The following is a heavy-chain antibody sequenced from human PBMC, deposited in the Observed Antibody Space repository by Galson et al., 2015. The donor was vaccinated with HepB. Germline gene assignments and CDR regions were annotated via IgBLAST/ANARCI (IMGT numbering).Heavy chain of an antibody. D-gene: IGHD3-10*01. CDR1: GYSFTSYW. J-gene: IGHJ3*02. V-gene: IGHV5-10-1*01. CDR3: ASSGSHYVDASDI. CDR2: IDPSDSYI. Sequence: AEVKKPGESLRISCKGSGYSFTSYWISWVRQMPGKGLEWMGRIDPSDSYIKYSPSFQGHVTISADKSISTAYLQWSSLKASDTAMYYCASSGSHYVDASDIWGQGTLVTVSS.